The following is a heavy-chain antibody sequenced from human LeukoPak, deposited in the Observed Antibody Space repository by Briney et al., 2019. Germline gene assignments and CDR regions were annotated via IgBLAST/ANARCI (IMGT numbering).Heavy chain of an antibody. CDR2: ISYDGSNK. CDR3: AKDQRRGSYYYYYGMDV. CDR1: GFTFSSYG. J-gene: IGHJ6*02. V-gene: IGHV3-30*18. Sequence: GRSLRLSCAASGFTFSSYGMHWVRQAPGKGLEWVAVISYDGSNKYYADSVKGRFTISRDNSKNTLYLQMNSMRAEDTAVYYCAKDQRRGSYYYYYGMDVWGQGTTVTVSS. D-gene: IGHD2-15*01.